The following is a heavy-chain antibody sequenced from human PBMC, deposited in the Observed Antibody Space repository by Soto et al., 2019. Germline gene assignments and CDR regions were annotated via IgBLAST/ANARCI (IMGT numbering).Heavy chain of an antibody. J-gene: IGHJ4*02. Sequence: PSETLSLTCAVSGGSISSGGYPWSWIRQPPGKGLEWIGYIYHSGSTYYNPSLKSRVTISVDRSKNQFSLKLSSVTAADTAVYYCARGRGYCSGGSCYSHFDYWGQGTLVTVSS. D-gene: IGHD2-15*01. CDR1: GGSISSGGYP. CDR2: IYHSGST. CDR3: ARGRGYCSGGSCYSHFDY. V-gene: IGHV4-30-2*01.